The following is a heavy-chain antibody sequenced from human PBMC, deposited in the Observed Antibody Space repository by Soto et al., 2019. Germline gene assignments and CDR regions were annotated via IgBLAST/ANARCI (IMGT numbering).Heavy chain of an antibody. CDR1: GGSISGSDYY. CDR3: TDMRGQWLPRH. D-gene: IGHD6-19*01. Sequence: QLQLQESGPGLVRPSETLSLTCTVSGGSISGSDYYWGWIRQPPGKGLEWIGNIFYSGKTYYSPSLKSRATISVDTSKNQFSLKLTSVTVADTAIYYCTDMRGQWLPRHWGRGTLVTVSS. V-gene: IGHV4-39*01. CDR2: IFYSGKT. J-gene: IGHJ4*02.